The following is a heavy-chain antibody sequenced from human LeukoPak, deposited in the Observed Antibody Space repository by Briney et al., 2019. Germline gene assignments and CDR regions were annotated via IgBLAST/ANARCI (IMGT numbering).Heavy chain of an antibody. CDR2: IYYSGST. V-gene: IGHV4-59*01. D-gene: IGHD6-6*01. Sequence: SETLSLTCTVSGGSISSYYWSWIRQPPGKGLEWIGYIYYSGSTNYNPSLKSRVTISVDTSKNQFSLKLSSVTAAGTAVYYCARRAVPYWYFDLWGRGTLVTVSS. J-gene: IGHJ2*01. CDR1: GGSISSYY. CDR3: ARRAVPYWYFDL.